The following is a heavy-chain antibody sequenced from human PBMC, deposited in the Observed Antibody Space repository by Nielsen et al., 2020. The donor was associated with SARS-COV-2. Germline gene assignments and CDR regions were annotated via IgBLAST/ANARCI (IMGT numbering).Heavy chain of an antibody. J-gene: IGHJ4*02. CDR3: ASTAPGRGSFASFGADY. CDR2: IIPIFGTA. V-gene: IGHV1-69*13. Sequence: SVKVSCKASGCTFSSYAISWVRQAPGQGLEWMGGIIPIFGTANYAQKFQGRVTITADESTSTAYMELSSLRSEDTAVYYCASTAPGRGSFASFGADYWGQGTLVTVSS. CDR1: GCTFSSYA. D-gene: IGHD3-10*01.